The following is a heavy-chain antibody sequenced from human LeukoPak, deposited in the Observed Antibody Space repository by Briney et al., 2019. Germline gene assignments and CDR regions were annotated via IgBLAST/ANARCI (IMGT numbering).Heavy chain of an antibody. D-gene: IGHD3-22*01. J-gene: IGHJ4*02. CDR3: ARDRVRWDYYDSSGYYHEGVDY. V-gene: IGHV3-33*01. CDR1: GFTFSSYG. Sequence: GRSLRLSCAASGFTFSSYGMHWVRQAPGKGLEWVAVMWYDGSNKYYADSVKGRFTISRDNSKNTLYLQMNSLRAEDTAVYYCARDRVRWDYYDSSGYYHEGVDYWGQGTLVTVSS. CDR2: MWYDGSNK.